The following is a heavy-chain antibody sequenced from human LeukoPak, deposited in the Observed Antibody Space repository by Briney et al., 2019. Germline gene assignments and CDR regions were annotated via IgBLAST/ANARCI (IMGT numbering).Heavy chain of an antibody. Sequence: GASVKVSCKASGYTFTGYYMHWVRQAPGQGLEWMGWINPNNGDTEYAQKFQGRVTMTRDTSISTAYMEVYRLPSDDTAVYYCARGPNYYDTSGHFYFDHWGQGTLVTVSS. V-gene: IGHV1-2*02. D-gene: IGHD3-22*01. CDR1: GYTFTGYY. CDR3: ARGPNYYDTSGHFYFDH. J-gene: IGHJ4*02. CDR2: INPNNGDT.